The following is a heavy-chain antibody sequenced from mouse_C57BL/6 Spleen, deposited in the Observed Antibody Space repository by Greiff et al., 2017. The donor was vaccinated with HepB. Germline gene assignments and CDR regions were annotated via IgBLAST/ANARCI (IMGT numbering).Heavy chain of an antibody. V-gene: IGHV1-22*01. J-gene: IGHJ3*01. CDR1: GYTFTDYN. D-gene: IGHD4-1*02. CDR2: INPNNGGT. Sequence: VQLKESGPELVKPGASVKMSCKASGYTFTDYNMHWVKQSHGKSLEWIGYINPNNGGTSYNQKFKGKATFTVNNSSSPAYMELRSLTSEDSAVYYCTNWDGFAYWGQGTLVTVSA. CDR3: TNWDGFAY.